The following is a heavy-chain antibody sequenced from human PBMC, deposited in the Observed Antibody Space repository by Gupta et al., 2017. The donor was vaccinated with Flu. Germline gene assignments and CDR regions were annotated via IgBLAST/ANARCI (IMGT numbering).Heavy chain of an antibody. CDR1: GLTFTDAW. D-gene: IGHD2-15*01. CDR3: TTNGHYGVRYWYHGLDV. Sequence: EMQLVESGGGLVKPGGSLRLSCAASGLTFTDAWLSWVRQAPGKGLEWLGRIKCNKDGGTTDYAAPVRGRFTISRDDSKNTMFLQMNSLQSEDTAVYYCTTNGHYGVRYWYHGLDVWGQGTTVTVSS. V-gene: IGHV3-15*01. CDR2: IKCNKDGGTT. J-gene: IGHJ6*02.